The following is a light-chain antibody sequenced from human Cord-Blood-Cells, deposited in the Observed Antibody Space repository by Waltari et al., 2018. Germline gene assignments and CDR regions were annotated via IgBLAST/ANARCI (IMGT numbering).Light chain of an antibody. Sequence: DIVMTQSPDSLAVVLGESAPINCHAIQSVLYSSKNKNYLAWYQQKPGQPPKLLIYWASTRESGVPDRFSGSGSGTDFTLTISSLQAEDVAVYYCQQYYSTPLTFGGGTKVEIK. V-gene: IGKV4-1*01. CDR2: WAS. CDR3: QQYYSTPLT. CDR1: QSVLYSSKNKNY. J-gene: IGKJ4*01.